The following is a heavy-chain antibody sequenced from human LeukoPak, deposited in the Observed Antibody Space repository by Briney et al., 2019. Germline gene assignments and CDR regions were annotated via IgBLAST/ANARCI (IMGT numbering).Heavy chain of an antibody. J-gene: IGHJ4*02. CDR3: ARGEEATRDGYKDHYFEY. D-gene: IGHD5-24*01. Sequence: SRTLSLTCTVSGGSIRSGSHYWSWIRQSAGKGLEWIGRIYTSGHTTYNPSLKSRVIMSVDMSQNQFSLKLSSVTAADTAVYYCARGEEATRDGYKDHYFEYWGQGTLVSASS. V-gene: IGHV4-61*02. CDR1: GGSIRSGSHY. CDR2: IYTSGHT.